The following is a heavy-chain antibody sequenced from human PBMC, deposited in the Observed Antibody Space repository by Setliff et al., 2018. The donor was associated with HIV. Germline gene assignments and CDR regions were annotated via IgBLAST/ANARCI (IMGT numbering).Heavy chain of an antibody. CDR2: IYHSEYT. Sequence: PSETLSLTCAVSGGSISSDNWWTWVRQPPGKGLEWIGEIYHSEYTNYNASLKSRVSMSVDKSKNQFSQKLTSVTAADTAVYYCARGHCSGTNCYGVDYYGMDVWGQGTTVTVSS. D-gene: IGHD2-2*01. V-gene: IGHV4-4*02. CDR1: GGSISSDNW. CDR3: ARGHCSGTNCYGVDYYGMDV. J-gene: IGHJ6*02.